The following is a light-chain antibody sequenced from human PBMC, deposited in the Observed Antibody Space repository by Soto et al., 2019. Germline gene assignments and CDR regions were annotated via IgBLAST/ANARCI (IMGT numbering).Light chain of an antibody. Sequence: QSALTHPASVSGSPGQSITISCTGTSSDVGGYNYVSWYQQHPGKAPKLMIYEVSYRPSGVSNRFSGSKSGNTASLTISGLQAEDEADYYCSSYTSSSTQVFGTGTKVTVL. CDR3: SSYTSSSTQV. CDR1: SSDVGGYNY. J-gene: IGLJ1*01. CDR2: EVS. V-gene: IGLV2-14*01.